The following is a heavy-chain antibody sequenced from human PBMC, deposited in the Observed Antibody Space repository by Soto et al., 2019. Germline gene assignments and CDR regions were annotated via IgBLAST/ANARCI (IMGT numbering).Heavy chain of an antibody. J-gene: IGHJ5*02. CDR2: IYPCNGNT. Sequence: QVQLVQSGAEVRKPGASVKVSCKSSGYTFINHGIFWVRQAPGQGLKWMAWIYPCNGNTNYSQKYRARVTLTTDTSTSTAYMDLRSLTSGDTAIYYCARDLKGAAGGASWGQGTLVTVFS. V-gene: IGHV1-18*01. CDR1: GYTFINHG. CDR3: ARDLKGAAGGAS. D-gene: IGHD6-13*01.